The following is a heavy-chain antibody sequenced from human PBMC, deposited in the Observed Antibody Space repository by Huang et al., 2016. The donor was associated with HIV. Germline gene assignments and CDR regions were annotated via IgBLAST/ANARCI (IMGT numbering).Heavy chain of an antibody. Sequence: QVQLLESGPGLVKPSQTLSLTCTVSGGSITTGDYYWSWIRQSAGKGLEWIGHISTSWDTNYNPTRQSGVTISVDTSKTQFSLKLDSGAAADTAVYYCARDGFECLRTYWYFDVWGRGTLVTVSS. V-gene: IGHV4-61*09. CDR2: ISTSWDT. CDR1: GGSITTGDYY. D-gene: IGHD3-10*01. CDR3: ARDGFECLRTYWYFDV. J-gene: IGHJ2*01.